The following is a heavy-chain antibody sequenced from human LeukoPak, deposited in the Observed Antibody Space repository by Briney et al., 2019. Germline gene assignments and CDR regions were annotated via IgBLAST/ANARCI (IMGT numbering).Heavy chain of an antibody. V-gene: IGHV5-51*01. CDR2: IYPGDSDT. D-gene: IGHD6-19*01. J-gene: IGHJ4*02. CDR1: GYSFTSYW. CDR3: ARRIAVAGTGVDY. Sequence: VESLKISCKGSGYSFTSYWIGWVRQMPGKGLEWMGIIYPGDSDTRYSPSFQGQVTISADKSISTAYLRWSSLKASDTAMYYCARRIAVAGTGVDYWGQGTLVTVFS.